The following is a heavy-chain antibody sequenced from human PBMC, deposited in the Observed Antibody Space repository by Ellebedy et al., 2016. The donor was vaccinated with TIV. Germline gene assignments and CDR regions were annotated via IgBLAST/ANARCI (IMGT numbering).Heavy chain of an antibody. D-gene: IGHD5-24*01. CDR1: GGTFSSYA. CDR2: IIPIFGTA. V-gene: IGHV1-69*13. CDR3: ARREKATIGGWYFDL. J-gene: IGHJ2*01. Sequence: SVNVSCXASGGTFSSYAISWVRQAPGQGLAWMGGIIPIFGTANYAQKFQGRVTITADESTSTAYMELSSLRSEDTAVYYCARREKATIGGWYFDLWGRGTLVTVSS.